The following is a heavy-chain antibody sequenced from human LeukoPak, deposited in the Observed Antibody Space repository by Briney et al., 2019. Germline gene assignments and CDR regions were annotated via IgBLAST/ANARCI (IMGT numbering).Heavy chain of an antibody. Sequence: SSETLSHTCTVSGGSISSYYWSWIRQPPGKGLEWIGYIYYSGSTNYNPSLKSRVTISVDTSKNQFSLKLSSVTAADTAVYYCARDLQGYFDYWGQGTLVTVSS. CDR3: ARDLQGYFDY. CDR2: IYYSGST. J-gene: IGHJ4*02. CDR1: GGSISSYY. V-gene: IGHV4-59*01.